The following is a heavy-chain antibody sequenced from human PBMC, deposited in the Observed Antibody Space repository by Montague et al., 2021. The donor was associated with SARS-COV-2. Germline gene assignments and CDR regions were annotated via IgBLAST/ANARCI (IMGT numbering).Heavy chain of an antibody. CDR3: ARDGYSSGWNGLHWFDP. V-gene: IGHV4-61*02. CDR1: IGSISSGCYC. Sequence: TLSLTCTVSIGSISSGCYCWSWIRQPAGKGLEWIGRIYTSGSTNYNPSLKSRVTISVDTSKNQFSLKLSSVAAADTAVYYCARDGYSSGWNGLHWFDPWGQGTLVTVSS. J-gene: IGHJ5*02. D-gene: IGHD6-25*01. CDR2: IYTSGST.